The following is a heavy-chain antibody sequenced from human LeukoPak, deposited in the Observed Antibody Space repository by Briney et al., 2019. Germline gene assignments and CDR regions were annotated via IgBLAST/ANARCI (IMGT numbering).Heavy chain of an antibody. CDR3: VAGPWELDF. J-gene: IGHJ4*02. D-gene: IGHD1-26*01. CDR1: GVSINTYY. Sequence: PSETLSLTCTVSGVSINTYYASWIRQAPGKGLEFIGFIYNGGNTNYNPSLKSRATISVDTSNNQFSLRLTSVTAADTATYYCVAGPWELDFWGQGTLVTVSS. V-gene: IGHV4-4*09. CDR2: IYNGGNT.